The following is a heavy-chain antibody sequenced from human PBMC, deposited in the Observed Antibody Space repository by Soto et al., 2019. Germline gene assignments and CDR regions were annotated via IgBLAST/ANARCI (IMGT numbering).Heavy chain of an antibody. J-gene: IGHJ5*02. CDR3: ARDQLEGNGFDP. Sequence: QLQLQESGSGLVRPSQTLSLTCAVSGGSISSGGYSWNWIRQPPGKGLEWIGYIYHSGSTLYNPSLKSRVTISVDKSKNQFSLTLYSVTAADTAVYYCARDQLEGNGFDPWGQGTLVTVSS. CDR1: GGSISSGGYS. CDR2: IYHSGST. D-gene: IGHD1-1*01. V-gene: IGHV4-30-2*01.